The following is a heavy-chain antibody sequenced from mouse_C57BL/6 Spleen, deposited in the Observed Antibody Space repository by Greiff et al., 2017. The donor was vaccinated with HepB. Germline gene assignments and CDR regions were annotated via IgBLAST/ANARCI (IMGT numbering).Heavy chain of an antibody. V-gene: IGHV1-50*01. CDR3: ARGNYYGSSRYFDV. D-gene: IGHD1-1*01. CDR1: GFTFTSYW. J-gene: IGHJ1*03. CDR2: IDPSDSYT. Sequence: VQLQQPGAELVKPGASVKLSCKASGFTFTSYWMQWVKQRPGQGLEWIGEIDPSDSYTNYNQKFKGKATLTVDTSSSTAYMQLRSLTSEDSAVYYCARGNYYGSSRYFDVWGTGTTVTVSS.